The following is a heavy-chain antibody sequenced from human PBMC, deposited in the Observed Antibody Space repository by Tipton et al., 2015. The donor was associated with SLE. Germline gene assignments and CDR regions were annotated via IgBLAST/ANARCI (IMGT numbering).Heavy chain of an antibody. CDR3: PIYYHDSTGLHWFDP. CDR1: GGSISSGGYY. CDR2: TYYSGSP. Sequence: TLSLTCNVSGGSISSGGYYRSWIRRHPGKGLEWIGYTYYSGSPYYNPSLKSRVTISLDMSKNQFSLRLSSVTAADTAVYYCPIYYHDSTGLHWFDPWGQGTLVTVSS. V-gene: IGHV4-31*03. J-gene: IGHJ5*02. D-gene: IGHD3-22*01.